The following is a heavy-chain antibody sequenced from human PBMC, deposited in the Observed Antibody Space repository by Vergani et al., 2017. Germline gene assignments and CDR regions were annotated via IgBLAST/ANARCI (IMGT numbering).Heavy chain of an antibody. V-gene: IGHV3-30*02. CDR3: AKSPYDILTGYLDFDY. CDR1: GFTFSSYG. Sequence: QVQLVESGGGVVQPGGSLRLSCAASGFTFSSYGVHWVRQAPGKGLEWVAFIRYDGSNKYYADSVKGRFTISRDNSKNTLYLQMNSLRAEDTAVYYCAKSPYDILTGYLDFDYWGQGTLVTVSS. J-gene: IGHJ4*02. CDR2: IRYDGSNK. D-gene: IGHD3-9*01.